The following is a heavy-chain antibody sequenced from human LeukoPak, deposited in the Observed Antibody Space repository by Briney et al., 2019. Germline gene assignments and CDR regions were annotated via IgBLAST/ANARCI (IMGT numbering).Heavy chain of an antibody. CDR2: IKQDGSEK. CDR3: ARSPSALTGDYFDY. CDR1: GFTFSSYW. V-gene: IGHV3-7*03. J-gene: IGHJ4*02. D-gene: IGHD7-27*01. Sequence: GGSLRLSCAASGFTFSSYWMSWVRQAPGKGLEWVANIKQDGSEKYYVDSVKVRFTISRDNAKNSLYLQMNSLRAEDTAVYYCARSPSALTGDYFDYSGQGTLVTVSS.